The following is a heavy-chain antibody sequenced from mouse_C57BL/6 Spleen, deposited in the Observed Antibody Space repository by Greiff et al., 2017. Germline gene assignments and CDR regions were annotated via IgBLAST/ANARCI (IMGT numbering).Heavy chain of an antibody. V-gene: IGHV10-1*01. Sequence: EVQGVESGGGLVQPKGSLKLSCAASGFSFNTYAMNWVRQAPGKGLEWVARIRSKSNNYATYYADSVKDRFTISRDDSESMLYLQMNNLKTEDTAMYHCVRGDDGYYFYAMDYWGQGTSVTVSS. CDR2: IRSKSNNYAT. CDR3: VRGDDGYYFYAMDY. CDR1: GFSFNTYA. D-gene: IGHD2-3*01. J-gene: IGHJ4*01.